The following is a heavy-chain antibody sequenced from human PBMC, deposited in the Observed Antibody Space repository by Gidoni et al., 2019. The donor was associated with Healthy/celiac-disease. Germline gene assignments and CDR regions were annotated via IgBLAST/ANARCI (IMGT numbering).Heavy chain of an antibody. CDR3: ARGRYYDSRVDYFDY. J-gene: IGHJ4*02. CDR1: GFTFSSYG. Sequence: QVQLVESGGGVVQPGRSLRLSSAASGFTFSSYGMHWVRQAPGKGLEWVAVIWYDGSNKYYADSVKGRFTISRDNSKNTLYLQMNSLRAEDTAVYYCARGRYYDSRVDYFDYWGQGTLVTVSS. CDR2: IWYDGSNK. D-gene: IGHD3-22*01. V-gene: IGHV3-33*01.